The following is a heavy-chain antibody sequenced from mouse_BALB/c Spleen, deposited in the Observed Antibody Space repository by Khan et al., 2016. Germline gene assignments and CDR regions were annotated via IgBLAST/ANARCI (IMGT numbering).Heavy chain of an antibody. Sequence: QIQLVQSGPELKKPGETVKISCKASGYTFTDYSMHWVKQAPGKGLKWMGWINTETGEPTYADDFKGRFAFSLETSASTAYLQINNLKNEDTATYFCARESFYYYGSSYDYDAIDYWGQGTSVTVSS. CDR1: GYTFTDYS. CDR2: INTETGEP. J-gene: IGHJ4*01. D-gene: IGHD1-1*01. V-gene: IGHV9-2-1*01. CDR3: ARESFYYYGSSYDYDAIDY.